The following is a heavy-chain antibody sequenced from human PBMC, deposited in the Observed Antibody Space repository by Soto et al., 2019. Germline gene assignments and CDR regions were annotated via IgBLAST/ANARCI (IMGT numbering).Heavy chain of an antibody. CDR3: AKGGVYSGYDLGGRHDYYYSGMDV. Sequence: GGSLRLSCAASGFTFSSYGMHWVRQAPGKGLEWVAVISYDGSNKYYADSVKGRFTISRDNSKNTLYLQMNSLRAEDTAVYYCAKGGVYSGYDLGGRHDYYYSGMDVWGQGTTVTVSS. D-gene: IGHD5-12*01. V-gene: IGHV3-30*18. CDR2: ISYDGSNK. J-gene: IGHJ6*02. CDR1: GFTFSSYG.